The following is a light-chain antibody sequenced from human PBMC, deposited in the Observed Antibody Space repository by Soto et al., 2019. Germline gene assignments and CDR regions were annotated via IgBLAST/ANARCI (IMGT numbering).Light chain of an antibody. Sequence: DIVMTQSPLSLPVTPGEPASISCRSSQSLLHSNGYNYLDWYLQKPGQSPQLLIYLGSNRASGVPGRFSGSGSGTDFTLIISRVEAEDVGVYYCMQHLQSWTFGQGTKVEIK. CDR1: QSLLHSNGYNY. V-gene: IGKV2-28*01. J-gene: IGKJ1*01. CDR2: LGS. CDR3: MQHLQSWT.